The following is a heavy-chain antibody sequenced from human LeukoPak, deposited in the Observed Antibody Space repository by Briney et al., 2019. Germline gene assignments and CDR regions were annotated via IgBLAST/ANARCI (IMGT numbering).Heavy chain of an antibody. V-gene: IGHV3-48*01. CDR1: GFTFSSYS. D-gene: IGHD2-15*01. CDR2: ISSSSSTI. J-gene: IGHJ6*03. Sequence: GGSLRLSCAASGFTFSSYSMNWVRQAPGKGLEWVSYISSSSSTIYYADSVKGRFTISRDNAKNSLYLQMNSLRAEDTAVYYCARVRLFPRMTYYMDVWGKGTTVTVSS. CDR3: ARVRLFPRMTYYMDV.